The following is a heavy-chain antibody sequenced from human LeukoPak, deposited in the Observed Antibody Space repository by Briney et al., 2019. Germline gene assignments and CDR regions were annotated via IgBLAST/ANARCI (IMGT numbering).Heavy chain of an antibody. Sequence: PSETLSLTCTVSGYSISSGYYWGWIRQPPGKGLEWIGSIYHSGSTHYNPSLKSRVTISVDTSKNQFSLKLSSVTAADTAVYYCARDLEYSSLDAFDIWGQGTMVTVSS. D-gene: IGHD6-6*01. CDR3: ARDLEYSSLDAFDI. CDR2: IYHSGST. V-gene: IGHV4-38-2*02. CDR1: GYSISSGYY. J-gene: IGHJ3*02.